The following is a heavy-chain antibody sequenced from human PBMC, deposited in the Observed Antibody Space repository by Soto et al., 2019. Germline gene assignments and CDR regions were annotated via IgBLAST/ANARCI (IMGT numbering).Heavy chain of an antibody. V-gene: IGHV4-34*01. J-gene: IGHJ4*02. D-gene: IGHD6-13*01. CDR3: ARGRKAYSSSWYVD. CDR2: INDSGGT. Sequence: QVQLQQWGAGLLKPSETLSLNCAVYGGSFSGYCWSWIRQPAGKGLEWIGEINDSGGTNYNPSLKSRLSISVDTSKNQFSLNLSSVTAADTAVYHCARGRKAYSSSWYVDWGQGTLVTVSS. CDR1: GGSFSGYC.